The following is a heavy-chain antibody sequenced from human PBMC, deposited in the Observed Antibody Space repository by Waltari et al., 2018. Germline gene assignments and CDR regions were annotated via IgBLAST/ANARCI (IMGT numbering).Heavy chain of an antibody. CDR1: RRSCSTYG. V-gene: IGHV3-23*01. CDR2: ISPNSIST. CDR3: AKGQGGRRCYFDY. D-gene: IGHD3-16*01. J-gene: IGHJ4*02. Sequence: EVQLLESGGGLVQTGAYLRLSCTASRRSCSTYGMTWVRQAPGKGLDWVSMISPNSISTYYADSLKGRFTISRDNSKSTVILQLSSLRVEDTAIYYCAKGQGGRRCYFDYWGQGSQVTVSS.